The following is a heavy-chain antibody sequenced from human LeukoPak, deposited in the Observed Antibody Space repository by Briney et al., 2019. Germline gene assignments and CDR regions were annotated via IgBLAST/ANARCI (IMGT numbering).Heavy chain of an antibody. CDR3: ARDLGTSGWYTFDF. D-gene: IGHD6-19*01. J-gene: IGHJ5*01. CDR1: GDSVSSKNGA. CDR2: AYYRSKWYD. Sequence: SQTLSLTCAISGDSVSSKNGAWNWIRQSPSRGLEWLGRAYYRSKWYDEYADSVKGRVTISPDTSKNQFSLHVYSVTPEDTAVYYCARDLGTSGWYTFDFWGQGTLVTVSS. V-gene: IGHV6-1*01.